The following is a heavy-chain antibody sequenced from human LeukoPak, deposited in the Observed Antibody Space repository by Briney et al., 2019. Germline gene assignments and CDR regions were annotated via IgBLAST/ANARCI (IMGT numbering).Heavy chain of an antibody. CDR1: GFKFSDDY. D-gene: IGHD3-10*02. Sequence: GGSLRLSCAASGFKFSDDYMSWIRQPPGKGLEWITYISRSSSNICSAASVKGRFSISSDNAKNSRFLQMNSLRVEDTAVYYCVRDGEGDYVPQRFYTWGHRALVIVSS. J-gene: IGHJ5*01. CDR3: VRDGEGDYVPQRFYT. V-gene: IGHV3-11*01. CDR2: ISRSSSNI.